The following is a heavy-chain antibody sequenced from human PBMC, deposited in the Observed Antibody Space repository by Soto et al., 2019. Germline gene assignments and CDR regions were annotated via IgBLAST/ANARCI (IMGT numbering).Heavy chain of an antibody. J-gene: IGHJ6*02. CDR1: GFTFSSYG. CDR2: ISYDGSNK. CDR3: AKEFLYYDSSGYYLIPTYGMDV. D-gene: IGHD3-22*01. Sequence: PGGSLRLSCAASGFTFSSYGMHWVRQAPGKGLEWVAVISYDGSNKYYADSVKGRFTISRDNSKNTLYLQMNSLRAEDTAVYYCAKEFLYYDSSGYYLIPTYGMDVWGQGTTVTV. V-gene: IGHV3-30*18.